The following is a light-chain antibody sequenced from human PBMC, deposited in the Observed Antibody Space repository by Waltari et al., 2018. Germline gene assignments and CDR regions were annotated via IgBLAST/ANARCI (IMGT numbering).Light chain of an antibody. CDR2: LAT. J-gene: IGKJ3*01. V-gene: IGKV1-27*01. CDR1: QDISDDY. Sequence: DFQMTQSPSSLSASVGATVTLTCRASQDISDDYLAWYQQTPGKSPEILIYLATTLQFGVPSRFRGSGSGEDFTLTITSLQPEDVATYYWQQSYNRYTFGPGTKVDF. CDR3: QQSYNRYT.